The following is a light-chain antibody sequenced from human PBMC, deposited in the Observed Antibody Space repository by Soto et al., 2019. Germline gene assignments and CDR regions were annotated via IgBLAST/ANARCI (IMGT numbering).Light chain of an antibody. CDR2: GAS. CDR1: QSVTSSH. CDR3: LLYFSPDRYT. V-gene: IGKV3-20*01. J-gene: IGKJ2*01. Sequence: EIVLTQTPGTLSLSPGEGATLSCRASQSVTSSHLAWYQQKPGQAPRLLIYGASTRATGIPDRFSGSGSDTDFSLTIRRLDPEDFAMYYCLLYFSPDRYTFGPGTKVQIK.